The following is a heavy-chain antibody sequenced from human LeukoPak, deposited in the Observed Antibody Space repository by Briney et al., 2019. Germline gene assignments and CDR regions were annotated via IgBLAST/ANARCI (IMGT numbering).Heavy chain of an antibody. Sequence: GSLRLSCAASGFTFSSYWMSWVRQAPGKGLEWVANIKQDGSEKYYVDSVKGRFTISRDNAKNSLYLQMNSLRAEDTAVYYCARRARETYSSGLYYFDYWGQGTLVTVSS. D-gene: IGHD6-19*01. J-gene: IGHJ4*02. CDR2: IKQDGSEK. CDR3: ARRARETYSSGLYYFDY. V-gene: IGHV3-7*03. CDR1: GFTFSSYW.